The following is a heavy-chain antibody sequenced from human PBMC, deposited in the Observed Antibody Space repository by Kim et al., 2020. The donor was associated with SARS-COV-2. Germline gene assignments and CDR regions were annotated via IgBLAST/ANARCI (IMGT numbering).Heavy chain of an antibody. V-gene: IGHV3-23*01. Sequence: ADSGKGRFTISRDNAKNTLYRQRNSLRAEDTAVYYCAKDGHVLLWFGELFWGQGTLVTVSS. J-gene: IGHJ4*02. D-gene: IGHD3-10*01. CDR3: AKDGHVLLWFGELF.